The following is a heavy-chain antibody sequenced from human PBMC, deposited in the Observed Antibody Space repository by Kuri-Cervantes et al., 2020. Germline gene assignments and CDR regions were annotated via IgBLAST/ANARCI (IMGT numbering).Heavy chain of an antibody. CDR1: GFTFSSYW. CDR3: ARFGGKYGAIDY. CDR2: FFYSGST. J-gene: IGHJ4*02. Sequence: SQTLSLTCAASGFTFSSYWMSWIRQPPGRGLEWIGYFFYSGSTGYNPSPNSRVTISLETSKNQFSLKLTSVTAADTAVYYCARFGGKYGAIDYWGQGTLVTVSS. D-gene: IGHD3-16*01. V-gene: IGHV4-59*01.